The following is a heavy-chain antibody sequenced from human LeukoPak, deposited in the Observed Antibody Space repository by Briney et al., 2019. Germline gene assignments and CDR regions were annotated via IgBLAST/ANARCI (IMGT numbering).Heavy chain of an antibody. V-gene: IGHV3-23*01. D-gene: IGHD4-17*01. CDR3: ARGSHGEHDS. J-gene: IGHJ5*01. Sequence: GGSLRLSCAASGFSFNIYAMSWVRQAPGKGLEWVAAIDRSGGSTFYADSVKGRFTISKDNSKNTLYLQINSLRVDDTAIYYCARGSHGEHDSWGQGTLVTVSS. CDR1: GFSFNIYA. CDR2: IDRSGGST.